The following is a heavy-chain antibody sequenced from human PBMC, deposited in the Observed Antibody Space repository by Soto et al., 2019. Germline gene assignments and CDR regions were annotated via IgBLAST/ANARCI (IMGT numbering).Heavy chain of an antibody. V-gene: IGHV4-30-4*01. J-gene: IGHJ4*02. CDR3: ASRHPGTSVDY. CDR2: IYYSGST. D-gene: IGHD1-7*01. CDR1: GGSISSGDYY. Sequence: SGTLALTCTLSGGSISSGDYYWIGIRQPPGKGLDWIGYIYYSGSTYYDPSLKSRVTISVDTSKNQFSLKVTSLTAADTAVYYCASRHPGTSVDYWGPGTLVTVSS.